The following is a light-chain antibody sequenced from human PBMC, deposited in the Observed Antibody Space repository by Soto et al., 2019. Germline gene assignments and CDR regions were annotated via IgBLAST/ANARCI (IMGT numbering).Light chain of an antibody. J-gene: IGLJ1*01. CDR3: GTWDSSLSAGGYV. CDR2: ENN. CDR1: SSNIGNNY. V-gene: IGLV1-51*02. Sequence: AQPPSVSAAPGQKVTISCSGSSSNIGNNYVSWYQQLPGTAPKLLIYENNKRPSGIPDRFSGSKSGTSATLGITGLQTGDEADYYCGTWDSSLSAGGYVSGTGTKVTVL.